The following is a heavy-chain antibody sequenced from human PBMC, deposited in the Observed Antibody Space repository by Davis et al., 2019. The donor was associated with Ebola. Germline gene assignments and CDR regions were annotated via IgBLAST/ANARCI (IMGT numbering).Heavy chain of an antibody. D-gene: IGHD6-25*01. Sequence: ASVKVSCKASGGTFSSYAISWVRQAPGQGLEWMGWISAYNGNTNYAQKFQGRVTITADASSTTVYMDLSSLTSDDTAIYYCARGGIMLAANSFFNSWGQGTLVTVSS. J-gene: IGHJ4*02. CDR3: ARGGIMLAANSFFNS. CDR2: ISAYNGNT. CDR1: GGTFSSYA. V-gene: IGHV1-18*01.